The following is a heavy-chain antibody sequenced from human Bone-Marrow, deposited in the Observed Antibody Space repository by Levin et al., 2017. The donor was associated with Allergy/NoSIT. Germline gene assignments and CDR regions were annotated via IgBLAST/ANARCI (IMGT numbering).Heavy chain of an antibody. D-gene: IGHD6-13*01. V-gene: IGHV4-61*08. Sequence: SQTLSLTCSVSGGSVTSGDYYWSWIRKPPGKGLEWIGFIHSSGSTNYIPSLKSRVTMSHDTSKNQLSLSLTSVTAADTAISYCWRVSAAGGTRLFDYWGQGTLVTVSS. J-gene: IGHJ4*02. CDR1: GGSVTSGDYY. CDR2: IHSSGST. CDR3: WRVSAAGGTRLFDY.